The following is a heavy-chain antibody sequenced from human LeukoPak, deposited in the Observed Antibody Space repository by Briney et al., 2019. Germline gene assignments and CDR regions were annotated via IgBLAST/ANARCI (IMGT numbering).Heavy chain of an antibody. CDR1: GYTFTGYY. CDR3: ARYGTTVSAGTYYYYMDV. D-gene: IGHD4-11*01. CDR2: INPNSGGT. J-gene: IGHJ6*03. V-gene: IGHV1-2*06. Sequence: ASVKVSCKASGYTFTGYYMHWVRPAPGQGLEWMGRINPNSGGTNYVQTFQGRVTMPRDTSINTAYLEVSSLRSHDTAVYYCARYGTTVSAGTYYYYMDVWGKGTTVTVSS.